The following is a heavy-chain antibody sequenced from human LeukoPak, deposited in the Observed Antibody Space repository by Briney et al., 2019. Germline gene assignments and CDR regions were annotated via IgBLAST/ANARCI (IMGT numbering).Heavy chain of an antibody. D-gene: IGHD1-14*01. Sequence: SETLSLTCTVWVHSITIRDFYLGSSPQHRGGGVEWIESISYSGSNTYNPSLKSRVTMSVDTSKNQFSLKLSSVTGADTAVYYCARHPFASHHRLDHWGQGTLVTVSS. CDR2: ISYSGSN. CDR1: VHSITIRDFY. CDR3: ARHPFASHHRLDH. J-gene: IGHJ4*02. V-gene: IGHV4-39*01.